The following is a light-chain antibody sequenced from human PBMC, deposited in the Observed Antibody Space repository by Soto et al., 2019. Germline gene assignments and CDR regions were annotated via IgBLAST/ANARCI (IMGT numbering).Light chain of an antibody. V-gene: IGKV3-11*01. CDR1: QSVRSY. Sequence: EIVLTQSPVTLSLSPGERATLSCRASQSVRSYLAWYQQKPGQAPRLLIYDAFKRATGIPARFSGSGSGTDFTLTISSLEPEDFAVYYCQQRSNWPSTFGGGTKVKIK. CDR2: DAF. CDR3: QQRSNWPST. J-gene: IGKJ4*01.